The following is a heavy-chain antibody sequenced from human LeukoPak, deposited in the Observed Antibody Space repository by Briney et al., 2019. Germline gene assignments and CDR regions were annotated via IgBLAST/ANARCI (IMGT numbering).Heavy chain of an antibody. CDR3: ARDNSVGDNAWWFDP. Sequence: GASVKVSCKASGYTFTNYGISWVRQAPGQGLEWMGWISTYNGNTHYAQMLQGTVTMTTDTSTSTAYMELRSLRSDDTAVYYCARDNSVGDNAWWFDPWGQGTLVTVSS. J-gene: IGHJ5*02. CDR1: GYTFTNYG. CDR2: ISTYNGNT. D-gene: IGHD1-26*01. V-gene: IGHV1-18*01.